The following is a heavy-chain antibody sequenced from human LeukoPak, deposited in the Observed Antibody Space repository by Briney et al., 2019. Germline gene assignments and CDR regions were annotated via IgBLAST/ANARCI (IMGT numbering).Heavy chain of an antibody. D-gene: IGHD4-17*01. CDR3: ARDKTDDYGDYFDY. J-gene: IGHJ4*02. Sequence: SETLSLTCTVSGGSISSYYWSWIRQPPGKGLEWIGYIYYSGSTNYNPSLKSRVTISVDTSKNQFPLKLSSVTAADTAVYYCARDKTDDYGDYFDYWGQGTLVTVSS. V-gene: IGHV4-59*01. CDR1: GGSISSYY. CDR2: IYYSGST.